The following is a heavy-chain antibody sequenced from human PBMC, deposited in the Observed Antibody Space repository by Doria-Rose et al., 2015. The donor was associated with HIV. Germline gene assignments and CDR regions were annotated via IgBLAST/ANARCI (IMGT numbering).Heavy chain of an antibody. J-gene: IGHJ4*02. V-gene: IGHV4-34*01. D-gene: IGHD1-26*01. Sequence: LFKPAETLSLTCAVYGGSFSGYYWSWIRQSPGKGLEWIGEISHSGSSTYDPSLKSRVTISVDTSKNQFSLKLNSVTAADTAIYYCARGVGGTGAYDFWGQGTLVTVAT. CDR2: ISHSGSS. CDR1: GGSFSGYY. CDR3: ARGVGGTGAYDF.